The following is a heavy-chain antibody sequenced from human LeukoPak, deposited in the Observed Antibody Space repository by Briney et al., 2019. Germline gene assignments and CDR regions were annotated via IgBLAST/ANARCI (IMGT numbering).Heavy chain of an antibody. D-gene: IGHD3-9*01. CDR3: ALSDILTGYYHY. CDR1: GFTFSSYE. Sequence: PGGSLRLSCAASGFTFSSYEMNWVRQAPGKGLEWVSYISSSGSTIYYADSVKGRFTISRDNAKNTLYLQMNSLRAGDTAVYYCALSDILTGYYHYWGQGTLVTVSS. J-gene: IGHJ4*02. V-gene: IGHV3-48*03. CDR2: ISSSGSTI.